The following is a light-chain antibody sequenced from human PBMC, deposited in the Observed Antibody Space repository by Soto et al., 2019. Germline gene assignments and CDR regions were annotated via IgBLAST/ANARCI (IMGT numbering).Light chain of an antibody. CDR1: QSISSW. CDR3: QQYNSYSYT. CDR2: DAS. V-gene: IGKV1-5*01. J-gene: IGKJ2*01. Sequence: DIQMTQSPSTLSASVGDRVTITCRASQSISSWLAWYQKKPGKAPKLLIYDASSLESGVPSRFSGSGSGTEFTLTISSLQPDDFATYYCQQYNSYSYTFGQGNKLEI.